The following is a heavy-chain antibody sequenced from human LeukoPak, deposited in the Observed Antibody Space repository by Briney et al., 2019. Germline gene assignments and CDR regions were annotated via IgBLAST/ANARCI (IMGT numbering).Heavy chain of an antibody. CDR3: ARDLSGINWFDP. CDR1: GYTFTSYG. D-gene: IGHD3-3*01. CDR2: ISAYNGNT. V-gene: IGHV1-18*01. J-gene: IGHJ5*02. Sequence: ASVKVSCKASGYTFTSYGISWVRQAPGQGLEWMGWISAYNGNTNYAQKLQGRVTMTRDTSTSTVYMELSSLRSEDTAVYYCARDLSGINWFDPWGQGTLVTVSS.